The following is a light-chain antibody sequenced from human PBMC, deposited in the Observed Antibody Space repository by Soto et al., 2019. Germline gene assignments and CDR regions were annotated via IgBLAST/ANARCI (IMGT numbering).Light chain of an antibody. J-gene: IGKJ4*01. CDR2: GAS. CDR3: QQYNNWPGP. V-gene: IGKV3-15*01. CDR1: QSVSSN. Sequence: EIVMTQSPATLSVSPGERATLSCRASQSVSSNLAWYQQKPGQAPRLLIYGASTRATGIPARFSGSGSGTDFTLTISGLQSEDLAFFYCQQYNNWPGPFGRGTKV.